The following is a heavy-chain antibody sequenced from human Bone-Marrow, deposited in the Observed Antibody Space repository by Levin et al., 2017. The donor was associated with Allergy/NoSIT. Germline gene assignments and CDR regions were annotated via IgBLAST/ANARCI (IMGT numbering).Heavy chain of an antibody. CDR1: GFTFSNAW. CDR3: TTLSMVRFSEWPLGY. J-gene: IGHJ4*02. Sequence: LGESLKISCAASGFTFSNAWMTWVRQAPGKGLEWVGRVKSKTDAETTDYAAPVKGRFTISRDDSKSTLYLQMNSLKAEDTAVYYCTTLSMVRFSEWPLGYWGQGTLVTVSS. CDR2: VKSKTDAETT. D-gene: IGHD3-3*01. V-gene: IGHV3-15*01.